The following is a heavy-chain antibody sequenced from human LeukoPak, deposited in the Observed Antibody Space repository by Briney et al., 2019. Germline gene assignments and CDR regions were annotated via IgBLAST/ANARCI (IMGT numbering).Heavy chain of an antibody. D-gene: IGHD3-3*01. CDR3: ARGGPVRTIFGVVVDDYYYYMDV. Sequence: GGSLRLSCAASGFTFSSYAMSWVRQAPGKGLEWVSAISGSGGSTYYADSVKGRFTISRDNSKNTLYLQINSLRAEDTAVYYCARGGPVRTIFGVVVDDYYYYMDVWGKGTTVTVSS. CDR2: ISGSGGST. V-gene: IGHV3-23*01. J-gene: IGHJ6*03. CDR1: GFTFSSYA.